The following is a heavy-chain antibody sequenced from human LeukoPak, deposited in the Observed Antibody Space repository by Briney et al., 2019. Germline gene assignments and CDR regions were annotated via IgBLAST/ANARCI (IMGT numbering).Heavy chain of an antibody. D-gene: IGHD2-8*01. V-gene: IGHV3-23*01. CDR1: GFTFGDYG. Sequence: GGSLRLSCIASGFTFGDYGMNWVRQVPGKGLEWVSHIGGGGATTYYADSVKGHFTVSRDNSRNTLYLQINSLRAEDTALFYCAKDSIPRNGVFDAFDVWGQGAMVPVSS. J-gene: IGHJ3*01. CDR2: IGGGGATT. CDR3: AKDSIPRNGVFDAFDV.